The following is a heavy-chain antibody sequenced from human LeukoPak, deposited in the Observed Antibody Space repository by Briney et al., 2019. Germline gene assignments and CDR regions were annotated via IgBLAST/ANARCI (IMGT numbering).Heavy chain of an antibody. CDR1: GGSISSGSYY. CDR2: IYTSGST. J-gene: IGHJ4*02. V-gene: IGHV4-61*02. CDR3: ARDRTTRGSWYGYYFDY. Sequence: PSETLSLTCTVSGGSISSGSYYWSWIRRPAGKGLEWIGRIYTSGSTNYNPSLKSRVTISVDTSKNQFSLKLSSVTAADTAVYYCARDRTTRGSWYGYYFDYWGQGTLVTVSS. D-gene: IGHD6-13*01.